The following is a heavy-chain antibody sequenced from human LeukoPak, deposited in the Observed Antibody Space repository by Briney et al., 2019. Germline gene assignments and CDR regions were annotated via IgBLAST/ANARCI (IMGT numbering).Heavy chain of an antibody. CDR2: IYSGGST. V-gene: IGHV3-66*01. D-gene: IGHD3-22*01. CDR1: GFTVSSNY. Sequence: GGSLRLSCAASGFTVSSNYMSWVRQAPGKGLEWVSVIYSGGSTYYADSVKGRFTISRDNSKNTLYLQMNSLRAKDTAVYYCARGRYYDSSGYYGWGQGTLVTVSS. CDR3: ARGRYYDSSGYYG. J-gene: IGHJ4*02.